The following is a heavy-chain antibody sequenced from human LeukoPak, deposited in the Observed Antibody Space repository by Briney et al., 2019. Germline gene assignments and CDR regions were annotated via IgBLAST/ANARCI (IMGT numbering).Heavy chain of an antibody. Sequence: GGSLRLSCTASGFTFSSYWMHWVRDARGKGLEGVSRINNGGSSTIYADSVKGRFSIARDNAKSRLYLQMKSWRDEDMAVYYCATSLRSEYYFDYWGQGTLVTVSS. CDR2: INNGGSST. D-gene: IGHD2/OR15-2a*01. V-gene: IGHV3-74*01. J-gene: IGHJ4*02. CDR3: ATSLRSEYYFDY. CDR1: GFTFSSYW.